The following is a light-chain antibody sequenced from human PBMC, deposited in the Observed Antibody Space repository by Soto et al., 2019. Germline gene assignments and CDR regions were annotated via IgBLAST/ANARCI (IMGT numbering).Light chain of an antibody. Sequence: QSALTQPASVSGSPGQSITVSCPGTSSDVGGYDYVSWYQQHPGNAPKLLISDVTNRPSGVSNRFSGSKSGNTASLTISGLQTEDEADYYCTSYTSSSTYVFGTGTQLTVL. CDR3: TSYTSSSTYV. CDR1: SSDVGGYDY. CDR2: DVT. J-gene: IGLJ1*01. V-gene: IGLV2-14*01.